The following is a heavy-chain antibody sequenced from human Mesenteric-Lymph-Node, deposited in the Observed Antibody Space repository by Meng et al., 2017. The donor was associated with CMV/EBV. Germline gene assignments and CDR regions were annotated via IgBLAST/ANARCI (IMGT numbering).Heavy chain of an antibody. D-gene: IGHD6-19*01. CDR3: ARHALEGSGWQHYFDY. V-gene: IGHV4-39*01. Sequence: DSISSSSYSWGWIRQPPGKGLEWIATSHYTGNTYYNPSLKSRLAVSVDTSKSQVSLKLSSVTATDTSVYYCARHALEGSGWQHYFDYWGQGTLVTVSS. J-gene: IGHJ4*02. CDR1: DSISSSSYS. CDR2: SHYTGNT.